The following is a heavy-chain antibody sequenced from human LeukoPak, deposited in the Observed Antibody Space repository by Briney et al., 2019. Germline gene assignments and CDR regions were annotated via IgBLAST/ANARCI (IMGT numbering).Heavy chain of an antibody. D-gene: IGHD4-17*01. Sequence: PGGSLRLSCAASGFTFSSYAMHWVRQAPGKGLEWVAVISYDGSNKYYADPVKGRFTISRDNSKNTLYLQMNSLRAEDTAVYYCARDDYGDMNFDYWGQGTLVTVSS. J-gene: IGHJ4*02. V-gene: IGHV3-30-3*01. CDR2: ISYDGSNK. CDR3: ARDDYGDMNFDY. CDR1: GFTFSSYA.